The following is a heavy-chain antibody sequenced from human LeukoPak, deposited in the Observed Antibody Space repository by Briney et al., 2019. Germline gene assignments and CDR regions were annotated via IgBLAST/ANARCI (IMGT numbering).Heavy chain of an antibody. CDR2: INPNSGGT. V-gene: IGHV1-2*02. D-gene: IGHD6-13*01. Sequence: ATVKVSCKASGYTFTGYYMHWVRQAPGQGLEWMGWINPNSGGTNYAQKFQGRVTMTRDTSISTAYMELTRLRSDDTAVYFCARVLTAPGGFWGQGTLVTVSS. CDR3: ARVLTAPGGF. J-gene: IGHJ4*02. CDR1: GYTFTGYY.